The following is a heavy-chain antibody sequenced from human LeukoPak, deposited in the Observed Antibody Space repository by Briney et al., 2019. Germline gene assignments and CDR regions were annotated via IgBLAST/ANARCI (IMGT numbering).Heavy chain of an antibody. Sequence: PGGSLRLSCAASGFTFSTFDTSWVRQAPGKGLQWVSTISGAGGTTLFADSVKGRFSISRDDSNNKVFLQMNSLRVEDTAVYYCAKASDFDSSGFPIDVFDFWGQGLLVSVAS. CDR3: AKASDFDSSGFPIDVFDF. D-gene: IGHD3-22*01. CDR1: GFTFSTFD. J-gene: IGHJ4*02. CDR2: ISGAGGTT. V-gene: IGHV3-23*01.